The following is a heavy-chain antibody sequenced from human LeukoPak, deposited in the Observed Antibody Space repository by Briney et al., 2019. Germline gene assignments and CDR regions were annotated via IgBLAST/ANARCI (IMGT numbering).Heavy chain of an antibody. CDR3: AKRIQSAMATGY. D-gene: IGHD5-18*01. Sequence: GGSLRLSCAASGFTVSSSYMSWVRQAPGKGLEWVSVIYSGGSTYYADSVKGRFTISRDNAKNTVYLQMNSLRAEDTAVYYCAKRIQSAMATGYWGQGTLVTVSS. CDR2: IYSGGST. V-gene: IGHV3-53*01. J-gene: IGHJ4*02. CDR1: GFTVSSSY.